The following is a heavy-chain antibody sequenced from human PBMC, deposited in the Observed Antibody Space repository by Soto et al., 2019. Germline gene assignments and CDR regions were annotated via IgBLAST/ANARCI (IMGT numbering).Heavy chain of an antibody. CDR3: ARVRGLRYFDWSRNVWFDP. Sequence: EVQLVESGGGLVQPGGSLRLSCAASGFTFSSYWMSWVRQAPGKGLEWVANIKQDGSEKYYVDSVKGRFTISRDNAKNSLYLQMNSLRAEDTAVYYCARVRGLRYFDWSRNVWFDPWGQGTLVTVSS. CDR1: GFTFSSYW. V-gene: IGHV3-7*03. CDR2: IKQDGSEK. D-gene: IGHD3-9*01. J-gene: IGHJ5*02.